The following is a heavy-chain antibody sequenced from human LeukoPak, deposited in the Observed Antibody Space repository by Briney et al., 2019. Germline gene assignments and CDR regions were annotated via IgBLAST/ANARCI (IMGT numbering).Heavy chain of an antibody. V-gene: IGHV3-66*01. CDR1: GFTVSSNY. Sequence: GGSLRLSCAASGFTVSSNYMSWVRQAPGKGLEWVSVIYSGGSTYYADSVKGRFTISRDNSKNTMYLQMNSLRAEDTAVYYCAKDRPTWPIDYWGQGTLVTVSS. CDR3: AKDRPTWPIDY. J-gene: IGHJ4*02. CDR2: IYSGGST. D-gene: IGHD5-12*01.